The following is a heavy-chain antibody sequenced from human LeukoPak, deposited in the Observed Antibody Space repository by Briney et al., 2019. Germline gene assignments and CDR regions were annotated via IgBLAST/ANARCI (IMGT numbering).Heavy chain of an antibody. Sequence: SETLSLTCAVYGGSLSDYHWSWIRQPPGKGLEWIGEINHSGSTNYNPSLKSRVTMSVDTSKNQFSLKLNSVTAADTAVYYCARVVAAQGYYYYYMDVWGKGTTVTVSS. CDR3: ARVVAAQGYYYYYMDV. D-gene: IGHD6-13*01. V-gene: IGHV4-34*01. CDR2: INHSGST. J-gene: IGHJ6*03. CDR1: GGSLSDYH.